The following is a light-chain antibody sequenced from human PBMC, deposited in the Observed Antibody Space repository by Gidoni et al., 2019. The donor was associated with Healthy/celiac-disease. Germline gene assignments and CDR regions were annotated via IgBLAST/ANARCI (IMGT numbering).Light chain of an antibody. CDR3: QQRSNWPPYT. Sequence: VLTQSPATLSLSPGERATLSCRASQSVSSYLAWYQQKPGQAPRLLIYDASNRATGIPARFSGSGSGTDFTLTISSLEPEDCAVYYCQQRSNWPPYTFGQGTKLEIK. CDR2: DAS. J-gene: IGKJ2*01. V-gene: IGKV3-11*01. CDR1: QSVSSY.